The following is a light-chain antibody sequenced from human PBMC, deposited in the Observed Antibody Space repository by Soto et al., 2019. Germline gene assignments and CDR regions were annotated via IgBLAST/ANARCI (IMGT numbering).Light chain of an antibody. CDR2: GAS. CDR3: QQYDSSPLT. V-gene: IGKV3-20*01. Sequence: EIVLTQSPGTLSLSPGERATLSCRASQSVSSSHLAWYQQKPGQAPRLLIYGASNRATGIPDRFSGSGSGTDFTLTISRLEPEDFAVYYCQQYDSSPLTFGGGTKVEIK. CDR1: QSVSSSH. J-gene: IGKJ4*01.